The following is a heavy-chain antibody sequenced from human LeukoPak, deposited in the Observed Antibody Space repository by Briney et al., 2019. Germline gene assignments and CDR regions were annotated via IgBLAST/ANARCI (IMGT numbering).Heavy chain of an antibody. D-gene: IGHD2-8*02. CDR1: GFTLNNYA. CDR2: LKKSGGSS. Sequence: GGSLRLSCAASGFTLNNYAMSWVRQAPGKGLEWVSTLKKSGGSSHYADSVKGRFTISGDSSKNTLYLQMNSLRADDTAVYYCARATGSVDPYDIWGQGTMATVST. V-gene: IGHV3-23*01. CDR3: ARATGSVDPYDI. J-gene: IGHJ3*02.